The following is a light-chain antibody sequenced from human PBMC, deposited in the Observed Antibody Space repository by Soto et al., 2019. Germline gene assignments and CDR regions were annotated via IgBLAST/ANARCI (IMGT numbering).Light chain of an antibody. CDR3: DTWDSNTYGV. J-gene: IGLJ3*02. Sequence: QLVLTQSSSASASLGSSVKLTCTLSSGHSSYIIAWHQQQPGKAPRYLMKLEGSGSYNKGSGVHDRFSGSSSGAARYLTISLLHVEYEADYYCDTWDSNTYGVFGGGTKLTV. CDR2: LEGSGSY. V-gene: IGLV4-60*02. CDR1: SGHSSYI.